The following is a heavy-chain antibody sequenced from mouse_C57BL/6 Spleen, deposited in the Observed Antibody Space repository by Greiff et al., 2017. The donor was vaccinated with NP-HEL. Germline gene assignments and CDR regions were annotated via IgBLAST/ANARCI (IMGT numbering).Heavy chain of an antibody. J-gene: IGHJ3*01. Sequence: QVQLQQPGAELVRPGSSVKLSCKASGYTFTSYWMHWVKQRPIQGLEWIGNIDPSDSETHYNQKFKDKATLTVDKSSSTAYMQLSSLTAEDSAVYYCARGYGGSHWFAYWGQGTLVTVSA. CDR2: IDPSDSET. CDR3: ARGYGGSHWFAY. D-gene: IGHD1-1*01. CDR1: GYTFTSYW. V-gene: IGHV1-52*01.